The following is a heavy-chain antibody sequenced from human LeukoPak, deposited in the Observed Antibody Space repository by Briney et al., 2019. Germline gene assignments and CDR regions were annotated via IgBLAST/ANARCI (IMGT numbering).Heavy chain of an antibody. J-gene: IGHJ4*02. CDR3: ARVETDSSGYYLSY. V-gene: IGHV1-2*02. CDR2: INPNSGGT. CDR1: GYTFTGYY. Sequence: ASVKVSCKASGYTFTGYYMHWVRQAPGQGLEWMGWINPNSGGTNYAQKFQGRVTMTRDTSISTAYMELSRLRSDDTAVYYCARVETDSSGYYLSYWGQGTLVTVSP. D-gene: IGHD3-22*01.